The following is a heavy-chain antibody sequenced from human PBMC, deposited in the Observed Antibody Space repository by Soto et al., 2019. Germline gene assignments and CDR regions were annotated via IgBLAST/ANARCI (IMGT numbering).Heavy chain of an antibody. D-gene: IGHD2-2*01. Sequence: LSLTCTVSGGSISSGDYYWSWIRQPPGKGLEWIGYIYYSGSTYYNPSLKSRVTISVDTSKNQFSLKLSSVTAAETAVYYCAREGPSKTFDYWGQGTLVTVSS. CDR2: IYYSGST. CDR3: AREGPSKTFDY. V-gene: IGHV4-30-4*01. CDR1: GGSISSGDYY. J-gene: IGHJ4*02.